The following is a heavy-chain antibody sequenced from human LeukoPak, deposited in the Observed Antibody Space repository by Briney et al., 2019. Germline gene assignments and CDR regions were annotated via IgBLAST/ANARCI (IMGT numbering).Heavy chain of an antibody. CDR2: LSLDGSEK. CDR1: GFTFNSYW. CDR3: ARDSEKSSSFAFDI. J-gene: IGHJ3*02. D-gene: IGHD6-13*01. Sequence: PEGSLRLSCAASGFTFNSYWMNWVRQAPGKGLEWVASLSLDGSEKYYVGSVKGRFTISRDNAQKSLYLRMNSLRAEDTAVYYCARDSEKSSSFAFDIWGQGTMVTVSS. V-gene: IGHV3-7*01.